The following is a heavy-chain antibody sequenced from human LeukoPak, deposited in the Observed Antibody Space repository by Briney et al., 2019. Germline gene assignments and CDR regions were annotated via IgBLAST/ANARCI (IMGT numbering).Heavy chain of an antibody. J-gene: IGHJ4*02. Sequence: GGSLRLSCAASGFTFSSYSMNWVRQAPGKGLEWVSYISSSSTIYYADSVKGRFTISRDNAKNSLYLQMNSLRAEDTAVYYCAKDSGSYWRFFDYWGQGTLVTVSS. CDR1: GFTFSSYS. CDR2: ISSSSTI. CDR3: AKDSGSYWRFFDY. D-gene: IGHD1-26*01. V-gene: IGHV3-48*01.